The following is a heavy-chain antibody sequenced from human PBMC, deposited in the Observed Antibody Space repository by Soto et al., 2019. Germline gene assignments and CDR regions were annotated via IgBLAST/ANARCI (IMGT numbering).Heavy chain of an antibody. J-gene: IGHJ4*02. CDR2: LSYDGVNN. D-gene: IGHD6-13*01. Sequence: QVQLVESGGGVVQPGGSLRLSCAASGFTFSRYAMHWVRQAPGKGLEWLAILSYDGVNNYYADSVKGRFTIFRDNSKSTLYLLMNNLKPDDTAVYYCARQILVAAGLNSPFDYWGQGTLVSLSS. CDR1: GFTFSRYA. CDR3: ARQILVAAGLNSPFDY. V-gene: IGHV3-30-3*01.